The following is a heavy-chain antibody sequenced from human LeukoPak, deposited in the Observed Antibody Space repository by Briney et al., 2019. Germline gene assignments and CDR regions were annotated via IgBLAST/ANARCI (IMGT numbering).Heavy chain of an antibody. J-gene: IGHJ4*02. CDR3: ARDFSGSWTWDY. V-gene: IGHV1-46*01. D-gene: IGHD5-12*01. CDR1: GYRFTSHH. CDR2: INPTGTAT. Sequence: ASVKVSCKASGYRFTSHHMHWVRQAPGQGLEWMGIINPTGTATRFARNFQGRVTLTRDTSTSTDYMEVRSLRSDGTAVYYCARDFSGSWTWDYWGQGTLVTVSS.